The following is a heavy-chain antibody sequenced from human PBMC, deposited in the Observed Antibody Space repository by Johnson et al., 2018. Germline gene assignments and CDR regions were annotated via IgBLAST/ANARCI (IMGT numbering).Heavy chain of an antibody. Sequence: QVQLQESGPGLVKPSETLSLTCSVSGGSINTYHWSWIRQPPGKGLEWIGNIHYTGSTNYNPSLKSRVTISVDTSKNQFSLKLSSVIPADPAVYFCARSSYDRTGVPMAFDIWGQGTGVTVSS. D-gene: IGHD3-22*01. CDR3: ARSSYDRTGVPMAFDI. J-gene: IGHJ3*02. V-gene: IGHV4-59*01. CDR2: IHYTGST. CDR1: GGSINTYH.